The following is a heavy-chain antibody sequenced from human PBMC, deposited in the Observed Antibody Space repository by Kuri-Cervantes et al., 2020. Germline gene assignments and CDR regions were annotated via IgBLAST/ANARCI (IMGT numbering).Heavy chain of an antibody. J-gene: IGHJ4*02. V-gene: IGHV3-19*01. Sequence: GESLKISCAASGFTFSNSDMNWVRQAPGKGLEWVSGVSWNGSRTHYADSVKDRFIISRDNSRNFLYQQMNSLRTEDTAMYFCATNVIAVAGHDFWGQGTLVTVSS. CDR3: ATNVIAVAGHDF. D-gene: IGHD6-19*01. CDR2: VSWNGSRT. CDR1: GFTFSNSD.